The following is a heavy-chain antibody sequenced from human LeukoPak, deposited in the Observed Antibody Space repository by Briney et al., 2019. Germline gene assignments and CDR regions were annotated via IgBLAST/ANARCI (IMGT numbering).Heavy chain of an antibody. CDR2: INAGNGNT. D-gene: IGHD7-27*01. V-gene: IGHV1-3*01. CDR3: ASRTGIGAADAFDI. J-gene: IGHJ3*02. CDR1: GYTFTSYA. Sequence: ASVKVSCKASGYTFTSYAMQWVRQAPGQRLEWMGWINAGNGNTKYSQKFQGRVTITRDTSASTVYMELSSLRSEDTAVYYCASRTGIGAADAFDIWGQGTMVTVSS.